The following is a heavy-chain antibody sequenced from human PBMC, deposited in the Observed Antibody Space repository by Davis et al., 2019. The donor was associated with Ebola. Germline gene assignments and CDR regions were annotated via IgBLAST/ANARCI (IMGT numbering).Heavy chain of an antibody. Sequence: ASVKVSCKASGYTFTGYYMHWVRQAPGQGLEWMGRINPNSGNTGYAQKFQGRVTMTRNTSISTAYMELSSLRSEDTAVYYCARADSGDYYYYYGMDVWGKGTTVTVSS. CDR2: INPNSGNT. V-gene: IGHV1-8*02. J-gene: IGHJ6*04. CDR1: GYTFTGYY. CDR3: ARADSGDYYYYYGMDV. D-gene: IGHD2-21*02.